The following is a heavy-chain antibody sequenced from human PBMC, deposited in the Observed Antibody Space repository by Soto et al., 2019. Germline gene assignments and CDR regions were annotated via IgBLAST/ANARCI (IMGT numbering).Heavy chain of an antibody. CDR1: GGSIINNDYS. CDR2: SYYSGST. Sequence: PSETLCLTCTVSGGSIINNDYSWICIRQAPGRLLEWLGYSYYSGSTYYHPFLGSRLTTSLDTSKNQLYLPLSSVTAADTAVYYCARASMIGVPGFFDVWGRGTLGTV. V-gene: IGHV4-30-4*08. J-gene: IGHJ2*01. D-gene: IGHD3-22*01. CDR3: ARASMIGVPGFFDV.